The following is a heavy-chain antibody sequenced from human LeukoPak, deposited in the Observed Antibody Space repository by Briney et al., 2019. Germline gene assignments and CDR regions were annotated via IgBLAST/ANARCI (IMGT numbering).Heavy chain of an antibody. V-gene: IGHV4-59*01. D-gene: IGHD3-10*01. J-gene: IGHJ4*02. Sequence: SETLSLTCTVSGGSISSYYWSWIRQPPGKGLEWIDYIYYSGNTNYNPSLKSRVTISVDTSKNQFSLKLSSVTAADTAVYYCARSLYGSGSSDFDYWGQGTLVTVSS. CDR1: GGSISSYY. CDR3: ARSLYGSGSSDFDY. CDR2: IYYSGNT.